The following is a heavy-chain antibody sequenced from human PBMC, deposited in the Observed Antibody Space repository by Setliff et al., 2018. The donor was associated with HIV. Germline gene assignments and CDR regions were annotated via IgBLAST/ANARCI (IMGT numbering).Heavy chain of an antibody. CDR2: INHSGGT. J-gene: IGHJ1*01. D-gene: IGHD5-18*01. Sequence: SETLSLTCAGYGGSFSAYYWSWIRQTPGKGLEWIGEINHSGGTNYNPSTKSRVTMSVDTSKNQFSLKLSSVTAADTAVFYCARGGYSYGFGRHRAYFQYWGQGTQVTVSS. V-gene: IGHV4-34*01. CDR3: ARGGYSYGFGRHRAYFQY. CDR1: GGSFSAYY.